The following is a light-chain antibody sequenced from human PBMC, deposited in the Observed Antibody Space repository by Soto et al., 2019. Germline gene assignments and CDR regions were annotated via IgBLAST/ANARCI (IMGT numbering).Light chain of an antibody. CDR1: QSVSSSY. CDR3: QQYGSSPT. Sequence: EILLTLAPSTLSLHPGETSTLSSRASQSVSSSYLAWYQQKPGQAPRLLIYGASSRATGIPDRFSGSGSGTDFTLTISRLEPEDFAVYYCQQYGSSPTFGEGIRLEIK. J-gene: IGKJ5*01. V-gene: IGKV3-20*01. CDR2: GAS.